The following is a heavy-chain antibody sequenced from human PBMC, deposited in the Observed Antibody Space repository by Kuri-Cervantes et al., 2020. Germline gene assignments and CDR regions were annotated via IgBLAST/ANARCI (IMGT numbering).Heavy chain of an antibody. CDR1: GFTVSSNY. V-gene: IGHV3-66*01. Sequence: GGSLRLSCAASGFTVSSNYMSWVRQAPGKGLEWVSVIYSGGSTYYADSVKGRFTISRDNSKNTLYLQMNSLRAEDTAVYYCASSYFWSGYYHPGPKPDDYYYYGMDVRGQGTTVTVSS. CDR2: IYSGGST. CDR3: ASSYFWSGYYHPGPKPDDYYYYGMDV. D-gene: IGHD3-3*01. J-gene: IGHJ6*02.